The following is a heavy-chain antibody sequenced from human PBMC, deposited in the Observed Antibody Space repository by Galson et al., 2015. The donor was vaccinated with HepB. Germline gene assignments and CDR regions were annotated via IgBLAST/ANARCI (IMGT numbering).Heavy chain of an antibody. CDR3: ARDPVGATFSHFDY. J-gene: IGHJ4*02. D-gene: IGHD1-26*01. Sequence: SLRLSCAASGFTFSRYWMSWVRQGPGKGLEWVALLKPDETDKYYVDSVRGRFTISRDNAKNSLYLQMNSLRAEDTAVYYCARDPVGATFSHFDYWGQGTLVTVSS. CDR1: GFTFSRYW. V-gene: IGHV3-7*01. CDR2: LKPDETDK.